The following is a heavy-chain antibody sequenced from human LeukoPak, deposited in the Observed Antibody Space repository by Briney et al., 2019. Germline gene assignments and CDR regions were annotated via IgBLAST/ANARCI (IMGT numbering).Heavy chain of an antibody. D-gene: IGHD3/OR15-3a*01. Sequence: ASVKVSCKASVYTFTVYDMHCVRQAPGQGLEWMGWINPNSGGTNYAQKFQGRVTMTRDTSISTAYMELSRLRSDDTAVYYCERDAGYHHDADFDPWGQGTLVTVSS. CDR2: INPNSGGT. V-gene: IGHV1-2*02. J-gene: IGHJ5*02. CDR3: ERDAGYHHDADFDP. CDR1: VYTFTVYD.